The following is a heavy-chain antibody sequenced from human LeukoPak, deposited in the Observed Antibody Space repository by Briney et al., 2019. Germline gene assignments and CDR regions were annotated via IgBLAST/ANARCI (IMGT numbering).Heavy chain of an antibody. CDR2: IDANNGDT. CDR3: ARDPSSVTLYFFDY. J-gene: IGHJ4*02. CDR1: GYTFRGNY. V-gene: IGHV1-2*02. D-gene: IGHD4-11*01. Sequence: ASVKISCKASGYTFRGNYIHWLRQAPGQGLEWMGWIDANNGDTKSAQKFQGRVTISRDTSISTAYMDLSMLSPDNAALYYCARDPSSVTLYFFDYWGQGTLVTVSS.